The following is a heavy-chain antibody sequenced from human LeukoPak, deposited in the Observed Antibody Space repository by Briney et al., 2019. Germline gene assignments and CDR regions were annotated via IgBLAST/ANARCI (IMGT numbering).Heavy chain of an antibody. CDR2: ISYDGSNK. V-gene: IGHV3-30*18. D-gene: IGHD3-10*01. CDR1: GFTFSSYG. CDR3: AKDRFLGHSYYYGMDV. Sequence: GSLRLSCAASGFTFSSYGMHWVRQAPGKGLEWVAVISYDGSNKYYADSVKGRFTISRDNSKNTLYLQMNSLRAEDTAVYYCAKDRFLGHSYYYGMDVWGQGTTVTVSS. J-gene: IGHJ6*02.